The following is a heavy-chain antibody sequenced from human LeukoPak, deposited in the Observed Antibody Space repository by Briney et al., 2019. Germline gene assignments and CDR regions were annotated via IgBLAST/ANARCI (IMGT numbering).Heavy chain of an antibody. D-gene: IGHD6-13*01. CDR1: GYTFTGYY. J-gene: IGHJ4*02. V-gene: IGHV1-2*02. CDR3: ASSLRIAALEY. Sequence: ASVTVSCKASGYTFTGYYMHWVRQAPGQGLEWMGWINPNSGGTSYAQKFQGRVTITRDTSASTAYMELSGLRSEDTAVYYCASSLRIAALEYWGQGTLVTVSS. CDR2: INPNSGGT.